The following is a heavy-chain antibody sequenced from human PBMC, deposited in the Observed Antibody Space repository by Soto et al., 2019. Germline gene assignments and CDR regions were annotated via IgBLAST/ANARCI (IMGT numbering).Heavy chain of an antibody. CDR2: IKSKTDGGTT. V-gene: IGHV3-15*01. J-gene: IGHJ6*02. CDR1: GFTFSNAW. D-gene: IGHD2-2*01. CDR3: TAPNQGYCSSSSCSGYYGMDV. Sequence: GGSLRLSCAASGFTFSNAWMSWVRQAPGKGLEWVGRIKSKTDGGTTEYAAPVKGRFTISRDDSKNTLYLQMNSLKTEDTAVYYCTAPNQGYCSSSSCSGYYGMDVWGQGTTVTVSS.